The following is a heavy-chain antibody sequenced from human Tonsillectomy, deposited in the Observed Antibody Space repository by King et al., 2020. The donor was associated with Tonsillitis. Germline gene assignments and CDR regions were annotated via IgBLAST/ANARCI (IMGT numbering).Heavy chain of an antibody. D-gene: IGHD3-22*01. Sequence: VQLVESGGGLVKPGGSLRLSCAASGFTFSSYSMNWVREAPGRGLEWVSSISSRSSYIYNADSGKGRLTISRDNAKNSLYLQMNSLRAEDTAVYYCARGPYYYDSSGYYGDYWGQGTLVTVSS. J-gene: IGHJ4*02. CDR2: ISSRSSYI. CDR3: ARGPYYYDSSGYYGDY. V-gene: IGHV3-21*01. CDR1: GFTFSSYS.